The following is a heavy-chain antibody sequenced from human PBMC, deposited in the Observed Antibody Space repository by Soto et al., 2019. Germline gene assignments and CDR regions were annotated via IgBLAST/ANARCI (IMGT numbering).Heavy chain of an antibody. CDR1: GGSISSGGYY. CDR2: IYYSGST. CDR3: ARAAGVIAAAGLGPYWYFDL. D-gene: IGHD6-13*01. Sequence: QVQLQESGPGLVKPSQTLSLTCTVSGGSISSGGYYWSWIRQHPGKGLEWIGYIYYSGSTYYNPSLKIRVTISVNTSKNQCSLKLSSVTAADTAVYYCARAAGVIAAAGLGPYWYFDLWGRGTLVTVSS. J-gene: IGHJ2*01. V-gene: IGHV4-31*03.